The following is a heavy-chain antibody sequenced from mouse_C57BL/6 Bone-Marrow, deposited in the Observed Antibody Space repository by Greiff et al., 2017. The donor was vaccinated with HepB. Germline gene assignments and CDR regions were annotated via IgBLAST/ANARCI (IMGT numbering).Heavy chain of an antibody. CDR1: GFTFSDYG. CDR3: ARKDGPYYFDY. CDR2: ISSGSSTI. Sequence: EVKLVESGGGLVKPGGSLKLSCAASGFTFSDYGMHWVRQAPEKGLEWVAYISSGSSTIYYADTVKGRFTISRDNAKNTLFLQMTSLRSEDTAMDYCARKDGPYYFDYWGQGTTLTVSS. D-gene: IGHD2-3*01. V-gene: IGHV5-17*01. J-gene: IGHJ2*01.